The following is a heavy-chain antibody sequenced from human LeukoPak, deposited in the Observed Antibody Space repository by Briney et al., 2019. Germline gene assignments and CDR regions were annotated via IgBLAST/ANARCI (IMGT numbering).Heavy chain of an antibody. J-gene: IGHJ4*02. CDR2: IYTSGST. V-gene: IGHV4-4*07. Sequence: PSETLSLTCTVSGGSISSYYWSWIRQPAGKGLEWIGRIYTSGSTNYNPSLKSRVTMSVDTSKNQFSLKLSSVTAADTAVYYCARMSSSSWYGYFDYWGQGTLVTVSS. CDR3: ARMSSSSWYGYFDY. CDR1: GGSISSYY. D-gene: IGHD6-13*01.